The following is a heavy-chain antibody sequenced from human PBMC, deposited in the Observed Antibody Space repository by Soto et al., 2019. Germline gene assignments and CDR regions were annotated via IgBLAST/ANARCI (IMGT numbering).Heavy chain of an antibody. CDR1: GYTFTGYY. D-gene: IGHD1-26*01. Sequence: ASVKVSCKASGYTFTGYYVHWVRQAPGQGLEWMGWINPNSGDTYLAQRFQGRVTMNRDTSIGTAYMELRGLTSDDTAEYYCAKGGAIVAAGTRVYLYNAMDVWGQGTTVTVS. J-gene: IGHJ6*02. CDR2: INPNSGDT. CDR3: AKGGAIVAAGTRVYLYNAMDV. V-gene: IGHV1-2*02.